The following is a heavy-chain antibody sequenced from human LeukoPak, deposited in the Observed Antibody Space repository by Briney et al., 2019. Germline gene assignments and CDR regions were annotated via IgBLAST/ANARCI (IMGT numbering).Heavy chain of an antibody. CDR2: IYYSGST. CDR3: ARSFTYYDILTGYYPDALDM. J-gene: IGHJ3*02. CDR1: GGSISSSSYY. Sequence: ESSETLSLTCTVSGGSISSSSYYWGWIRQPPGKGLEWIGSIYYSGSTYYNPSLKSRVTISVDTSKNQFSLKLSSVTAADTAVYYCARSFTYYDILTGYYPDALDMWGQGTMVTVSS. D-gene: IGHD3-9*01. V-gene: IGHV4-39*07.